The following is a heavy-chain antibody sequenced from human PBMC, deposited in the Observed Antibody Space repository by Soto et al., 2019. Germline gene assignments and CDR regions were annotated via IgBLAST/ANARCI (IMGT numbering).Heavy chain of an antibody. V-gene: IGHV3-30*03. J-gene: IGHJ2*01. Sequence: GGSLRLSCAASGFSFSSYGMHWVRQAPGQGLGWVAMISYDGTDEYYADSVKGRFTISRDKSRNAGYLEMNSLGAEDTAVYYFFLLKRRPPRSTLFPTRRSSDL. D-gene: IGHD2-8*02. CDR2: ISYDGTDE. CDR3: FLLKRRPPRSTLFPTRRSSDL. CDR1: GFSFSSYG.